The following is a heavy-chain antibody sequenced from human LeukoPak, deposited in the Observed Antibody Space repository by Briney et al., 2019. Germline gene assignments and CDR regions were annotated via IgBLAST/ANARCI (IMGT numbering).Heavy chain of an antibody. V-gene: IGHV4-39*01. J-gene: IGHJ4*02. CDR3: ATSASSGYYDY. CDR2: IYYSGST. Sequence: TPSETLSLTCTVSGGSISSSSYYWGWIRQPPGKGLEWIGSIYYSGSTYYHPSLKSRVTISVDTSKNQFSLKLSSVTAADTAVYYCATSASSGYYDYWGQGTLVTVSS. D-gene: IGHD3-22*01. CDR1: GGSISSSSYY.